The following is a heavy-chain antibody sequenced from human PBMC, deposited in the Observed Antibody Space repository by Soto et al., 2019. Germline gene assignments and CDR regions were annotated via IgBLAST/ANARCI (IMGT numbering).Heavy chain of an antibody. CDR3: ATSIRFLPDSSGPDYFDY. J-gene: IGHJ4*02. CDR2: FDPEDGET. V-gene: IGHV1-24*01. Sequence: ASVKVSCKVSGYTLTELSMHWVRQAPGKGLEWMGGFDPEDGETIYAQRFQGRATMTEDTSTDTAYMELSSLRSEDTAVYYCATSIRFLPDSSGPDYFDYWGQGTLVTVSS. CDR1: GYTLTELS. D-gene: IGHD3-22*01.